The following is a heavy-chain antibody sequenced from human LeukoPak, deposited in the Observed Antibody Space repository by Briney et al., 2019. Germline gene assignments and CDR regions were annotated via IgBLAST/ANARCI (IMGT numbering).Heavy chain of an antibody. CDR1: GYTFTTHF. J-gene: IGHJ4*02. V-gene: IGHV1-46*01. Sequence: GASVKGSCKASGYTFTTHFIHWVRQAPGQGLQWMGMINPSGGSAIYAQKFQGRVTMTSDTSTSTVYMELRSLRSEDTALYFCARERGELHRELDSWGQGTLVTVSS. D-gene: IGHD1-26*01. CDR2: INPSGGSA. CDR3: ARERGELHRELDS.